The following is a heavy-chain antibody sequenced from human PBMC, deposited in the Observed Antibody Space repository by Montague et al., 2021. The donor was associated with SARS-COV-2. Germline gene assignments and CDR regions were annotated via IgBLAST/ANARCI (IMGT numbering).Heavy chain of an antibody. J-gene: IGHJ4*02. CDR2: IDPSDSKT. CDR3: ATPDY. V-gene: IGHV5-10-1*01. CDR1: GYSFTTYW. Sequence: SGAEVKKPGESLRISCKGSGYSFTTYWINWVRQMPGKGLEWMGKIDPSDSKTNYSPSFQGHVTISVDRSISTAYLQWRSLKASDTAMYYFATPDYWGQGTLVTVSA.